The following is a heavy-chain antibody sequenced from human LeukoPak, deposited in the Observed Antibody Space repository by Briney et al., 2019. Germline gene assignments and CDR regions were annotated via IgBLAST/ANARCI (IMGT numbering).Heavy chain of an antibody. CDR1: GGTFSSYA. CDR2: IIPIFGTA. V-gene: IGHV1-69*05. J-gene: IGHJ3*02. D-gene: IGHD5-12*01. CDR3: ARETIVDIAFDI. Sequence: SSVKVSCKASGGTFSSYAISWVRQAPGQGLEWMGRIIPIFGTANYAQKFQGRVTITRDESTGTAYMELSSLRSEAKAVYYCARETIVDIAFDIWGQGTMVTVSP.